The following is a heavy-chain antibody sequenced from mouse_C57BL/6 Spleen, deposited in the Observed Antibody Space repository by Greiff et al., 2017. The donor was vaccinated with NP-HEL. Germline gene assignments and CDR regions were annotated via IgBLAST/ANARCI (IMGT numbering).Heavy chain of an antibody. V-gene: IGHV3-6*01. D-gene: IGHD2-3*01. J-gene: IGHJ2*01. Sequence: DVKLQESGPGLVKPSQSLSLTCSVTGYSITSGYYWNWIRQFPGNKLEWMGYISYDGSNNYNPSLKNRISITRDTSKNQFFLKLNSVTTEDTATYYCARVHDGYPQYYFDYWGQGTTLTVSS. CDR3: ARVHDGYPQYYFDY. CDR1: GYSITSGYY. CDR2: ISYDGSN.